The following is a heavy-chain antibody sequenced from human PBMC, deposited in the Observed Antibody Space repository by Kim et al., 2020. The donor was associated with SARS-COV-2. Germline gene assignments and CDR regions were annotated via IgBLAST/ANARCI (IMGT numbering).Heavy chain of an antibody. D-gene: IGHD1-26*01. CDR3: AKDMGVGAIPSFDY. J-gene: IGHJ4*02. V-gene: IGHV3-43*01. Sequence: ADSVKGRFTISRDNSKNSLYLQMNSLRTEDTALYYCAKDMGVGAIPSFDYWGQGTLVTVSS.